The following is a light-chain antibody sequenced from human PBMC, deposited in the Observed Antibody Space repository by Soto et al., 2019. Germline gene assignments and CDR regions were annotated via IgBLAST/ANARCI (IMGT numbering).Light chain of an antibody. J-gene: IGLJ2*01. Sequence: QSALTQPHSASGSPGQSVTISCTGTSRDVGGYNYVSWYQQHPGKAPKLMIYEVSKRPSGVPDRFSGSKSGNTASLTVSGLQAEDEVDYYCSSYAGSNNLVFGGGTKVTVL. V-gene: IGLV2-8*01. CDR3: SSYAGSNNLV. CDR1: SRDVGGYNY. CDR2: EVS.